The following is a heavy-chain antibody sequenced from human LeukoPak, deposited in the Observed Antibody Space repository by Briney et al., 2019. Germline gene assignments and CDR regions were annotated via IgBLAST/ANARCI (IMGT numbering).Heavy chain of an antibody. CDR3: AKDLSKSYGDYGTSGAFDI. CDR1: GFTFSGFW. V-gene: IGHV3-74*01. D-gene: IGHD4-17*01. CDR2: ISFDGSDA. Sequence: GGSLRLSCAASGFTFSGFWMHWVRQAPGKGLVWVSCISFDGSDATYADSVKGRFTISRDNSKNTLYLQMNSLRAEDTAVYYCAKDLSKSYGDYGTSGAFDIWGQGTLVTVSS. J-gene: IGHJ3*02.